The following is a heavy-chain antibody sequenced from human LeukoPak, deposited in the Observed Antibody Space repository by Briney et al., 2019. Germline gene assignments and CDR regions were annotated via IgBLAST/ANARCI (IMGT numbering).Heavy chain of an antibody. J-gene: IGHJ6*02. CDR2: IDHSGSS. V-gene: IGHV4-34*01. Sequence: PSETLSLTCAVYGGSFSGHYWSWIRQPPGQGLEWIGEIDHSGSSNYNPSLKSRVTISVDVSKNQFSLKLSSVTAADTAVYYCARVNSGWAFDPIYYYYGLDVWGQGTTVTVSS. CDR3: ARVNSGWAFDPIYYYYGLDV. CDR1: GGSFSGHY. D-gene: IGHD5-12*01.